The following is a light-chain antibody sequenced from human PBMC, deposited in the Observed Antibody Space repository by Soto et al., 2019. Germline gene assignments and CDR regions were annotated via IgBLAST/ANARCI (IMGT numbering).Light chain of an antibody. V-gene: IGKV4-1*01. J-gene: IGKJ1*01. CDR2: WAS. Sequence: DIVMTQSPDSLAVSLGERATINCKSSQSVLYSSNNKNYLACYQHKPGQPPKMLIYWASIRESGVPDRFSGSGSGTDFTLTISSLQSEDVAVYYCQQYYTNSWSFGQGTKVDIK. CDR3: QQYYTNSWS. CDR1: QSVLYSSNNKNY.